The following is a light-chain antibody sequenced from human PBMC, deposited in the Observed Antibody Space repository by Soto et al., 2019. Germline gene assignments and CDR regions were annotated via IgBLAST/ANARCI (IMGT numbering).Light chain of an antibody. CDR2: GAS. CDR3: QPYMSSVT. Sequence: EIVLTQSPGSLSLSPGQRATLSCRASQSVDTTFFAWYQKKPGQAPRLLIYGASKRATGIPDRFSGSGSGTDFTLIISRQESEDFAVYYCQPYMSSVTFGQGTKVEIK. V-gene: IGKV3-20*01. CDR1: QSVDTTF. J-gene: IGKJ1*01.